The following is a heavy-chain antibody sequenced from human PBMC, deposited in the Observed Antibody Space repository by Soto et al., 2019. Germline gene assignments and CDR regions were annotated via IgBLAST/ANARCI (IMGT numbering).Heavy chain of an antibody. CDR1: GFTFSNYA. V-gene: IGHV3-30-3*01. CDR3: ARERDEVDTATPFKY. J-gene: IGHJ4*02. D-gene: IGHD5-18*01. Sequence: GGSLRLSCAASGFTFSNYAMHWLRKAPAPGLEWVAVVSYGGSNRYYADSVKGRFTISRDNCKNTLYLQKTSLRAEDTAVYYCARERDEVDTATPFKYWGLGTLVTVSS. CDR2: VSYGGSNR.